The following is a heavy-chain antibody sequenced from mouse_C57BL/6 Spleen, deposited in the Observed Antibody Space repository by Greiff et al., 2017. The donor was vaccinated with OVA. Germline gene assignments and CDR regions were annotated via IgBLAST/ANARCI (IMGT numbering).Heavy chain of an antibody. CDR1: GFNIKDDY. D-gene: IGHD3-3*01. CDR2: IDPENGDT. Sequence: QLQQSGAELVRPGASVKLSCTASGFNIKDDYMHWVKQRPEQGLEWIGWIDPENGDTEYASKFQGKATITADTSSNTAYLQLSSLTSEDTAVYYCTRGRGGVFDYWGQGTTLTVSS. V-gene: IGHV14-4*01. CDR3: TRGRGGVFDY. J-gene: IGHJ2*01.